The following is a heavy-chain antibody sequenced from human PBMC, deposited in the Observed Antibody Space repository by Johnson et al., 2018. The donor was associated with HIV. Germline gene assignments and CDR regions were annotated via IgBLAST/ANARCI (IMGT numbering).Heavy chain of an antibody. D-gene: IGHD6-13*01. V-gene: IGHV3-66*04. J-gene: IGHJ3*02. Sequence: VQLVESGGGLVQPGGSLRLSCAASGFTVSSNYMSWVRQAPGKGLEWVSVIYSGGSTYYADSVKGRFTISRDNSKNTLYLQMNSLKTEDTAVYYCSRHGGAPYSSSWYPLFGAFDIWGQGTMVTVSS. CDR1: GFTVSSNY. CDR2: IYSGGST. CDR3: SRHGGAPYSSSWYPLFGAFDI.